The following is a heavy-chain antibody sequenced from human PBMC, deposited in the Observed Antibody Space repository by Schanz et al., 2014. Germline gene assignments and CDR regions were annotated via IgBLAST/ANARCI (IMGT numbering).Heavy chain of an antibody. CDR3: ARGRVLES. CDR1: GFNFSDYA. CDR2: ISGGGGTT. D-gene: IGHD1-1*01. Sequence: DVQLLESGGGLVPPGGSLRLSCAASGFNFSDYAMCWVRQAPGKGLEWVSAISGGGGTTYYTDSVKGRFTISRDNSKSTLYLQMNSLRAEDTAVYYCARGRVLESWGQGTLVTVSS. J-gene: IGHJ5*02. V-gene: IGHV3-23*01.